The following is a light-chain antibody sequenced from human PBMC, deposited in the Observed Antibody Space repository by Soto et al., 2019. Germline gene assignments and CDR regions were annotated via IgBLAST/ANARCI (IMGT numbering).Light chain of an antibody. J-gene: IGKJ1*01. V-gene: IGKV1-27*01. CDR1: HGISNY. CDR3: QKYDNAPWT. Sequence: DIQMTQSPSSLSASVGDRVTITCRASHGISNYLAWYQQKPGKVPKLLTYATSTLQSGVPSRFSGSGSGTDFTLTISSLQPEDVATYYCQKYDNAPWTFGQGTKVEIK. CDR2: ATS.